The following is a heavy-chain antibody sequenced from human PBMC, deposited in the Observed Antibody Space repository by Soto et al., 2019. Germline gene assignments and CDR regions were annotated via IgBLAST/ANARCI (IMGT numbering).Heavy chain of an antibody. V-gene: IGHV4-59*08. CDR3: ASTLYRGIVVVPAAITDYYYYMDV. Sequence: SETLSLTCTVSGGSISSYYWSWIRQPPGKGLEWIGYIYYSGSTNYNPSLKSRVTISVDTSKNQFSLKLSSVTAADTAVYYCASTLYRGIVVVPAAITDYYYYMDVWGKGTTVTVSS. CDR1: GGSISSYY. D-gene: IGHD2-2*02. CDR2: IYYSGST. J-gene: IGHJ6*03.